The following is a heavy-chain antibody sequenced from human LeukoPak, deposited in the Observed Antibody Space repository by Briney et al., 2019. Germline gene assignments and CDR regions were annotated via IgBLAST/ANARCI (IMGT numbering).Heavy chain of an antibody. V-gene: IGHV3-74*03. J-gene: IGHJ4*02. D-gene: IGHD2-2*01. CDR2: INRDGSTT. CDR1: GFTFSTDW. Sequence: PGGSLRLSCAASGFTFSTDWMHWVRQAPGKGLVWVSRINRDGSTTTYADSVKGRFTISRDNAKNTLYLEMNSLRAEDTAVYYCVRGQSAAMSYWGQGTLVTVSS. CDR3: VRGQSAAMSY.